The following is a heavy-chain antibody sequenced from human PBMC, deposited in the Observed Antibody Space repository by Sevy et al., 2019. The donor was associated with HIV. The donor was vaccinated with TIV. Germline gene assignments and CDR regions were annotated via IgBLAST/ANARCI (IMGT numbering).Heavy chain of an antibody. D-gene: IGHD3-22*01. Sequence: GGSLRLSCAASGFTFTDAWMNWVRQAPGKGLEWVGRIKSKTDGGTTDYAARVKGRFTISRDDSRTTLWLQMNSLKTEDTAVYYCTTDYYDSSGYRHWGQGTLVTVSS. J-gene: IGHJ4*02. CDR3: TTDYYDSSGYRH. CDR2: IKSKTDGGTT. V-gene: IGHV3-15*07. CDR1: GFTFTDAW.